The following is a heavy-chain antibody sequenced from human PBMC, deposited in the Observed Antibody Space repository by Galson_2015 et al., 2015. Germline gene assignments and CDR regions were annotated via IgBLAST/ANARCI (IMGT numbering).Heavy chain of an antibody. V-gene: IGHV1-46*01. CDR3: ARSIGMDSPIDK. D-gene: IGHD5-18*01. Sequence: GIINPSGGSTSYAQKFQGRVTMTSDTSTSTVYIQVSTLGFDDTAIYYCARSIGMDSPIDKWGQGSLITVSS. J-gene: IGHJ4*02. CDR2: INPSGGST.